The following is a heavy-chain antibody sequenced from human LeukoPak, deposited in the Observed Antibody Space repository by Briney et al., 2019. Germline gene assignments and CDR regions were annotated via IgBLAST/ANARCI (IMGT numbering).Heavy chain of an antibody. CDR1: GFTFSSYG. Sequence: GGSLRLSCAASGFTFSSYGMSWVRQAPGKGLEWVSAISGSGGSKYYADSVKGRFTISRDNSKNTLYLQMNSLRVEDTAVYYCAKKYSTGLDPWGQGTLVTVSS. CDR2: ISGSGGSK. D-gene: IGHD1-26*01. J-gene: IGHJ5*02. V-gene: IGHV3-23*01. CDR3: AKKYSTGLDP.